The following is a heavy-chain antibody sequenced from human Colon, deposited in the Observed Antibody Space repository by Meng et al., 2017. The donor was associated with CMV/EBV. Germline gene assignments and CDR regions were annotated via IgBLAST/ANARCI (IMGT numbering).Heavy chain of an antibody. CDR2: ISSSSSYI. CDR1: EFTFNKYN. V-gene: IGHV3-21*01. D-gene: IGHD1-1*01. CDR3: ARGGYNWNDYFDY. Sequence: GGSLRLSCRGSEFTFNKYNMNWVRQAPGKGLEWISSISSSSSYIYYADSVKGRFTISRDNAKNSLYLQMNSLRAEDTAVYYCARGGYNWNDYFDYWGQGTLVTVSS. J-gene: IGHJ4*02.